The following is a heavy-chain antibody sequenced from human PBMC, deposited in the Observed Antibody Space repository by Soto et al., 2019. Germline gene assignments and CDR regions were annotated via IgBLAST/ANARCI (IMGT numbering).Heavy chain of an antibody. CDR3: ARATPNWFDP. CDR2: IYYSGST. V-gene: IGHV4-59*12. CDR1: GGSISSYY. Sequence: SETLSLTCTVSGGSISSYYWSWIRQPPGKGLEWIGYIYYSGSTNYNPSLKSRVTISVDTSKNQFSLKLSSVTAADTAVYYCARATPNWFDPWGQGTLVTVSS. J-gene: IGHJ5*02.